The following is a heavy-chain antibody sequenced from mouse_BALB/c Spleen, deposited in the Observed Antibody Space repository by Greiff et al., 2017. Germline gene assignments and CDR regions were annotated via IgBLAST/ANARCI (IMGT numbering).Heavy chain of an antibody. Sequence: QVQLKESGPGLVAPSQSLSITCTVSGFSLTSYGVHWVRQPPGKGLEWLGVIWAGGSTNYNSALMSRPSISKDNSKSQVFLKMNSLQTDDTAMYYCARDRGYDEAYWGQGTLVTVSA. CDR2: IWAGGST. CDR1: GFSLTSYG. V-gene: IGHV2-9*02. CDR3: ARDRGYDEAY. J-gene: IGHJ3*01. D-gene: IGHD2-14*01.